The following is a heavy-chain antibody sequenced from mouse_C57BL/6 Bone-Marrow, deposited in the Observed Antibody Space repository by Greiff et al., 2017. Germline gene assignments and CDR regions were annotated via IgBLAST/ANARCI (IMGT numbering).Heavy chain of an antibody. CDR1: GYTFTSYW. Sequence: QVQLQQPGAELAIPGASVKLSCKASGYTFTSYWMHWVKQRPGQGLEWIGEIDPSDSYTNYNQKFKGKSTLTVDKSSSTAYMQLSSLTTDDSAVFYCSGGARYYWYFDVWGTGTTVTVSS. V-gene: IGHV1-69*01. D-gene: IGHD2-14*01. CDR2: IDPSDSYT. CDR3: SGGARYYWYFDV. J-gene: IGHJ1*03.